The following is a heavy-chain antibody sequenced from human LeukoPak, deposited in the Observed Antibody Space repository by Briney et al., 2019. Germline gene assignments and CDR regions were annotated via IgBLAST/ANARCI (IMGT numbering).Heavy chain of an antibody. CDR2: ISFDGSDK. Sequence: GGSLRLSCAGSGFTFNNYGIHWVRQAPGKGLEWVAVISFDGSDKYYADSVKGRFTISRDHSKNTLYLQMNSLRTEDTAVYYCARRSAEKYTGAYGWAPPDDYWGQGTLVTVSS. J-gene: IGHJ4*02. CDR1: GFTFNNYG. CDR3: ARRSAEKYTGAYGWAPPDDY. V-gene: IGHV3-30*03. D-gene: IGHD7-27*01.